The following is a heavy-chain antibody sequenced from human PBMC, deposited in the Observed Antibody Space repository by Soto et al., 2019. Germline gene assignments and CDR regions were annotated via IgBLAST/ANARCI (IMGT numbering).Heavy chain of an antibody. Sequence: ASVKVSCKASGYTFTSYAMHWVRQAPGQRLEWMGWINAGNGNTKYSQKFQGRVTITRDTSASTAYMELTSLRSEDTAVYYCARYDYNGYYFDYWGQGTLVTVSS. CDR2: INAGNGNT. V-gene: IGHV1-3*01. J-gene: IGHJ4*02. CDR3: ARYDYNGYYFDY. D-gene: IGHD4-4*01. CDR1: GYTFTSYA.